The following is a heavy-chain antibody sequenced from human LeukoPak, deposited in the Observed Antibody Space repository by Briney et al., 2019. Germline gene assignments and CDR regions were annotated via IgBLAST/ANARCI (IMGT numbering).Heavy chain of an antibody. CDR2: IYYGGST. V-gene: IGHV4-61*01. CDR3: ARSTAPYYYDSSGYYYRE. D-gene: IGHD3-22*01. Sequence: SETLSLTCTVSGGSVSSGSYYWSWIRQPPGKGLEWIGYIYYGGSTNYNPSLKSRVTISVDTSKNQFSLKLSSVTAADTAVYYCARSTAPYYYDSSGYYYREWGQGTLVTVSS. J-gene: IGHJ4*02. CDR1: GGSVSSGSYY.